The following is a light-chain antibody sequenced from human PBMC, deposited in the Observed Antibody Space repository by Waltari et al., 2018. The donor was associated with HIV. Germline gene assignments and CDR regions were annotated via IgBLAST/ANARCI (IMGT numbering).Light chain of an antibody. CDR2: WAS. J-gene: IGKJ4*02. CDR1: QRVLYSSNNENY. CDR3: QQKYSTPRT. V-gene: IGKV4-1*01. Sequence: DIVMTQSPDSLAVSLGERATINCKSSQRVLYSSNNENYVACYQQKPGQPPVLLIYWASTGESGVPDRISGRGAETEFTFSISSQQAEDVAVYCGQQKYSTPRTFGGGTQVEIK.